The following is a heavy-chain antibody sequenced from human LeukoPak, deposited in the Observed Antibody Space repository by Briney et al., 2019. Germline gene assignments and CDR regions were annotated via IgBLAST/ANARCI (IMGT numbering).Heavy chain of an antibody. D-gene: IGHD3-22*01. Sequence: GGSLRLSCAVSGFTFSNYNMNWVRQAPGKGLEWISLINSGSSTEYYADSVKGRFTITRDNARNSLYLQMNSLRDEDTAVYYCARDYYDTSGYYNGDHWGQGTLVTVSS. CDR2: INSGSSTE. J-gene: IGHJ4*02. CDR1: GFTFSNYN. V-gene: IGHV3-48*02. CDR3: ARDYYDTSGYYNGDH.